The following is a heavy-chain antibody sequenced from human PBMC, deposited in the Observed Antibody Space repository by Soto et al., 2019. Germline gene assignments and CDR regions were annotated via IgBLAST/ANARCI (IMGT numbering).Heavy chain of an antibody. CDR3: ARVPNVDTAMVADY. J-gene: IGHJ4*02. D-gene: IGHD5-18*01. Sequence: PSETLSLTCTVSGGSISSYYWSWIRQPPGKGLEWIGYIYYSGSTNYNPSLKSRVTISVDTSENQFSLKLSSVTAADTAVYYCARVPNVDTAMVADYWGQGTLVTVPS. CDR1: GGSISSYY. V-gene: IGHV4-59*01. CDR2: IYYSGST.